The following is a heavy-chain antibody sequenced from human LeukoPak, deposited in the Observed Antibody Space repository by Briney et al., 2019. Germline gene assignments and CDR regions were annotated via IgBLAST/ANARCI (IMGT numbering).Heavy chain of an antibody. Sequence: GASVKVSCKASGGTFSSYAISWVRQAPGQGLEWMGGIIPIFGTANYAQKFQGRVTITADESTSTAYMELSSLRSEDTAVYYCASMSGLLATGNGMDVWGQGTTVTVSS. V-gene: IGHV1-69*13. J-gene: IGHJ6*02. CDR1: GGTFSSYA. CDR2: IIPIFGTA. CDR3: ASMSGLLATGNGMDV. D-gene: IGHD5-12*01.